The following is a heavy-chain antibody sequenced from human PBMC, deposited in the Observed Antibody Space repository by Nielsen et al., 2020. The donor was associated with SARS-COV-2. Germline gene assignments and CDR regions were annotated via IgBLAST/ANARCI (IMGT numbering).Heavy chain of an antibody. Sequence: GGSLRLSCTGSGFSFSTFPMSWVRQAPGKGLEWVSAVSGSGDGTWYADSMKGRFTVSRDNSKNTLYLQINSLRADDTAVYYCAKEIPVGVEFDYWGQGTLVTVSS. J-gene: IGHJ4*02. CDR1: GFSFSTFP. D-gene: IGHD1-26*01. V-gene: IGHV3-23*01. CDR2: VSGSGDGT. CDR3: AKEIPVGVEFDY.